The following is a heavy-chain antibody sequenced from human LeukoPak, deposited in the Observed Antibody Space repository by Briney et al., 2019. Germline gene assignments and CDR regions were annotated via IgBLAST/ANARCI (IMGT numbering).Heavy chain of an antibody. V-gene: IGHV1-46*01. CDR1: GYTFSNYY. D-gene: IGHD3-10*01. J-gene: IGHJ4*02. CDR2: INPSSGST. CDR3: ARGRLVPGVDH. Sequence: ASVKVSCKASGYTFSNYYMHWVRLAPGQGLEWMGVINPSSGSTNYAQKFQGRVNMTRDTSSSTVYMELSSLRSEDTGVFYCARGRLVPGVDHWGQGTLVTVSS.